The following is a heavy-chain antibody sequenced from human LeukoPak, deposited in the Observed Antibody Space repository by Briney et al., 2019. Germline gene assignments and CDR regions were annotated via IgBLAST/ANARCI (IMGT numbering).Heavy chain of an antibody. CDR2: IYYSGST. CDR3: ARDARVQKWFGELLKTTTYYFDY. J-gene: IGHJ4*02. CDR1: GFTVSSNF. V-gene: IGHV4-39*07. D-gene: IGHD3-10*01. Sequence: PGGSLRLSCAASGFTVSSNFMNWVRQAPGKGLEWIGSIYYSGSTYYNPSLKSRVSISVDTSKNQFSLKLSSVTAADTAVYYCARDARVQKWFGELLKTTTYYFDYWGQGTLVTVSS.